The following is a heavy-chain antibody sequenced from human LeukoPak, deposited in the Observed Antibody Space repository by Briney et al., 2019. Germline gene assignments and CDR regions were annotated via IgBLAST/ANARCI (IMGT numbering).Heavy chain of an antibody. D-gene: IGHD2-2*01. V-gene: IGHV3-30*09. CDR1: GFIFSRHA. Sequence: GGSLRLYCAASGFIFSRHAMHWVRQAPGKGLELLAVISYDGSNKYSTASVKGRFAVSRDNSRNTLSLQMNSLRPEDTAVYYCARANGLRYEPSTFDYRGQGTLVTVSS. CDR2: ISYDGSNK. CDR3: ARANGLRYEPSTFDY. J-gene: IGHJ4*02.